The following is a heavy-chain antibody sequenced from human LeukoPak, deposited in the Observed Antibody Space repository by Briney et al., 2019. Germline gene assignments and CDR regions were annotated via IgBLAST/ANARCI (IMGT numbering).Heavy chain of an antibody. D-gene: IGHD2-2*01. CDR2: IYYSGST. V-gene: IGHV4-59*11. Sequence: SETLSLTCTVSGGSISSHYWSWIRQPPGKGLEWIGYIYYSGSTNYNPSLKSRVTMSVDTSKNQFSLKLSSVTAADTAVYYCAREVMDCSSTSCYDVWGNYYYYYMDVWGKGTTVTVSS. CDR3: AREVMDCSSTSCYDVWGNYYYYYMDV. CDR1: GGSISSHY. J-gene: IGHJ6*03.